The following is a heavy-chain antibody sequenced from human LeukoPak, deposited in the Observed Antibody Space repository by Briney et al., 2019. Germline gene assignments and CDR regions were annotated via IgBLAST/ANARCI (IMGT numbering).Heavy chain of an antibody. CDR2: INPNSGGT. CDR3: ARDLYYGSGSYSAVGY. V-gene: IGHV1-2*04. D-gene: IGHD3-10*01. J-gene: IGHJ4*02. CDR1: GYTFTGYY. Sequence: ASVKVSCKASGYTFTGYYMHWVRQAPGRGLEWMGWINPNSGGTNYAQKFQGWVTMTRDTSISTAYMELSRLRSDDTAVYYCARDLYYGSGSYSAVGYWGQGTLVTVSS.